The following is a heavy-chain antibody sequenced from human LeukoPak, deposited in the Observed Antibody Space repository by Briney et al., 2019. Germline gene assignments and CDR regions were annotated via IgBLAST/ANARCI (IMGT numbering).Heavy chain of an antibody. D-gene: IGHD4/OR15-4a*01. Sequence: GGSLRLSCAASGFTFSSYAMNWVRQTPGKGLEWVSISGSGGDTYYADSVKGRFTISRDNSKNTLYLQMNSLRAEDTAVYYCAKARGATYGTYYFDYWGQGTLVTVSS. CDR2: SGSGGDT. V-gene: IGHV3-23*01. CDR1: GFTFSSYA. J-gene: IGHJ4*02. CDR3: AKARGATYGTYYFDY.